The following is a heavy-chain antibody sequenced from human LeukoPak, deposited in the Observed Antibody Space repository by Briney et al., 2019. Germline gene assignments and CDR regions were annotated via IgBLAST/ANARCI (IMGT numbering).Heavy chain of an antibody. V-gene: IGHV3-30*04. CDR2: ISYDGSNK. CDR3: AKEDSSSWALDY. Sequence: GRSLRLSCTASGFTFGDYAMSWVRQAPGKGLEWVAVISYDGSNKYYADSVKGRFTISRDNSKNTLYLQMNSLRAEDTAVYYCAKEDSSSWALDYWGQGTLVTVSS. D-gene: IGHD6-13*01. J-gene: IGHJ4*02. CDR1: GFTFGDYA.